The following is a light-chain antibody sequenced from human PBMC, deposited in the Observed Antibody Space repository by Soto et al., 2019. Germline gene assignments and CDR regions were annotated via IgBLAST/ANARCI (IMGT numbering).Light chain of an antibody. Sequence: SVLTQPPSASGSPGQSVTISCTGTSSDVGKYDYVSWFQHHPGKAPKLIIYEVSKRPSGVPDRFSGSKSGSTASLTVSGLQAEDEADYYCNSFRTNYTWLFGGGTKVTVL. CDR2: EVS. CDR1: SSDVGKYDY. J-gene: IGLJ3*02. CDR3: NSFRTNYTWL. V-gene: IGLV2-8*01.